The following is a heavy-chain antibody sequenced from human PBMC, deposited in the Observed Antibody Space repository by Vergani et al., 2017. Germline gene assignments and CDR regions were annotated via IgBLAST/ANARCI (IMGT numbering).Heavy chain of an antibody. CDR2: ISGSGGST. CDR3: AEMGIAAAGRMYYFDY. CDR1: GFTFSSYA. J-gene: IGHJ4*02. D-gene: IGHD6-13*01. Sequence: EVQLLESGGGLVQPGGSLRLSCAASGFTFSSYALSWVRQAPGKGLEWVSTISGSGGSTYYADSVKGRFTISRDNSKNTLYLQMKSLTAEDTAVYYCAEMGIAAAGRMYYFDYWGQGTLVTVSS. V-gene: IGHV3-23*01.